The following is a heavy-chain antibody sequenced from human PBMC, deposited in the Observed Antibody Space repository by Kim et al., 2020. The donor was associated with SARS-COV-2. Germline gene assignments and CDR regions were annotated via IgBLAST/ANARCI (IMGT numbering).Heavy chain of an antibody. D-gene: IGHD6-13*01. CDR1: GGTFRNYA. CDR2: FIPMFGTP. CDR3: ARGLEYSSPPHWFDP. J-gene: IGHJ5*02. Sequence: SVKVSCKASGGTFRNYAISWVRQAPGQGLEWMGSFIPMFGTPKYADKFQGTVTFTVDESTSTAYMELTSLRSEDTAVYYCARGLEYSSPPHWFDPWGQGTLVTVSS. V-gene: IGHV1-69*13.